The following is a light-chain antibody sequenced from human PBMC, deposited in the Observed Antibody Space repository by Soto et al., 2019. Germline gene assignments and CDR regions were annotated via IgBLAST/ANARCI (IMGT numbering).Light chain of an antibody. CDR3: CSFAGGTNLV. Sequence: QSALTQPASVSGSPGQSITISCTGTSSDVGGYNYVSWYQQQSGKAPKLMIHEVSNRPSGVSDRFSGSKSGNTASLTISGLQVEDEAEYYCCSFAGGTNLVFGSGTKVTVL. V-gene: IGLV2-14*01. CDR2: EVS. CDR1: SSDVGGYNY. J-gene: IGLJ1*01.